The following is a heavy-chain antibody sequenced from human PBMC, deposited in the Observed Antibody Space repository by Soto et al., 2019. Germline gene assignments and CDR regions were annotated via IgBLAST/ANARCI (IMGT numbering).Heavy chain of an antibody. J-gene: IGHJ4*02. CDR1: GFTFSDDA. CDR3: AKGGRQWLVTSDFNY. Sequence: GGSLRVSCAASGFTFSDDAMHWVRQAPGKGLEWVAVVSHDGRNTHYADSVKGRFTISRDSSKNTVSLEMTSLRAEDTAVYYCAKGGRQWLVTSDFNYGGQGALVTVSS. V-gene: IGHV3-30*18. D-gene: IGHD6-19*01. CDR2: VSHDGRNT.